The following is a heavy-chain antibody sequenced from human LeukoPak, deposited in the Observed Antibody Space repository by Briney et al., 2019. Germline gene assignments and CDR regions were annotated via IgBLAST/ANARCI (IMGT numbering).Heavy chain of an antibody. CDR3: ASRTQQQLVPWFDP. Sequence: SETLSLTCAVYGGSFSGFYWSWIRQPPGKGLEWIGEINHSGSTNYNPSLKSRVTISVDTSKNQFSLKLSSETAADTAVYYCASRTQQQLVPWFDPWGQGTLVTVSS. CDR2: INHSGST. D-gene: IGHD6-13*01. J-gene: IGHJ5*02. CDR1: GGSFSGFY. V-gene: IGHV4-34*01.